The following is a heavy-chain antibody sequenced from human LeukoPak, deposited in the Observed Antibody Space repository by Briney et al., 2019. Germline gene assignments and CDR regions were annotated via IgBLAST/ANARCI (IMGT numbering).Heavy chain of an antibody. CDR3: AKGCSRGSSCYIIDC. Sequence: PGSSLRLSCAATGFTLSSYGMHWVRQAPGKGLEWVAIISNDGSDKKYADSVKGRFTISRDNSKNTLYLQMCGLRAEDTAIYYCAKGCSRGSSCYIIDCWGQGTLVTVSS. J-gene: IGHJ4*02. CDR2: ISNDGSDK. CDR1: GFTLSSYG. V-gene: IGHV3-30*18. D-gene: IGHD2-15*01.